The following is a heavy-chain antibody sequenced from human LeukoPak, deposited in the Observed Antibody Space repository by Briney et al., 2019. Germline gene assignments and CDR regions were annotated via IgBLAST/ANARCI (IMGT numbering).Heavy chain of an antibody. CDR1: GFTFSSYG. J-gene: IGHJ6*03. CDR2: IRYDGSNK. Sequence: PGGSLRLSCAASGFTFSSYGMHWVRQAPGKGLEWVAFIRYDGSNKYYADSVKGRFTISRDNSKNTLYLQMNSLRAEDTAAYYCAKDRLRYYYYYYMDVWGKGTTVTVSS. V-gene: IGHV3-30*02. CDR3: AKDRLRYYYYYYMDV.